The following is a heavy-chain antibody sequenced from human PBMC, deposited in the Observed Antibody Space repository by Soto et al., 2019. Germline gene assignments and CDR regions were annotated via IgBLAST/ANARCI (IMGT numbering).Heavy chain of an antibody. V-gene: IGHV3-21*06. Sequence: EVQLVDSGGGLVKPGGSLRLSCAASGFTFTRYSMNWVRQAPVKWLEWVSSISSTTNYIYYGDSMKGRFTISRDNAKNSLYLEMNSLRAEDTAVYYCARESEDLTSNFDYWGQGTLVTVSS. J-gene: IGHJ4*02. CDR1: GFTFTRYS. CDR2: ISSTTNYI. CDR3: ARESEDLTSNFDY.